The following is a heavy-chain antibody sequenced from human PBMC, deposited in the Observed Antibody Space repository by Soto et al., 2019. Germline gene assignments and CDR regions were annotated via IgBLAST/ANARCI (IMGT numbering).Heavy chain of an antibody. V-gene: IGHV3-23*01. Sequence: SLRLSCAASGFTFSSCAMNWVRQAPGKGLEWVSTISGSGESTYYADSVKGRFTISRDNSKSTLYLQMNSLRAEDTAVYYCAKDRWNYDYFDFWGQGTLVTAPQ. CDR2: ISGSGEST. CDR3: AKDRWNYDYFDF. CDR1: GFTFSSCA. D-gene: IGHD1-7*01. J-gene: IGHJ4*02.